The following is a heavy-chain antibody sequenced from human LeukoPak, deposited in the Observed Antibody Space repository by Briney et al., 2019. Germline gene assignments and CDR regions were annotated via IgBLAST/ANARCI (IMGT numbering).Heavy chain of an antibody. CDR3: ARNTLRSLKYYFDY. V-gene: IGHV4-61*02. J-gene: IGHJ4*02. D-gene: IGHD3-16*01. Sequence: SETLSLTCTVSGGSISSGSYYWSWIRQPAGKGLEWIGRIYTSGTTYYNPSLKSRVTISVDTSKNQFSLKLNSVTAADTAVYYCARNTLRSLKYYFDYWGQGTLVTVSS. CDR2: IYTSGTT. CDR1: GGSISSGSYY.